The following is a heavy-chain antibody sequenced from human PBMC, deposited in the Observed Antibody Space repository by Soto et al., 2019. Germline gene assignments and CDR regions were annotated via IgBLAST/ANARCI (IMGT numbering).Heavy chain of an antibody. CDR3: ARHANPCPWIDY. V-gene: IGHV5-51*01. Sequence: PGQSLKISCKASGYSFANYWIAWVRQMPGRGLEWMGIIYPADSDIRYSPSFQGQVTISADRSIGTTFLQWSSLKASDTAMYYCARHANPCPWIDYWGQGTLVTVSS. D-gene: IGHD1-1*01. CDR1: GYSFANYW. CDR2: IYPADSDI. J-gene: IGHJ4*02.